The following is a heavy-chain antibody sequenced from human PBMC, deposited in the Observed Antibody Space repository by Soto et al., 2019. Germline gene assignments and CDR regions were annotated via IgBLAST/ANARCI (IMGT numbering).Heavy chain of an antibody. D-gene: IGHD6-19*01. J-gene: IGHJ3*02. CDR1: GFTFSSYD. CDR3: ARDLATSSGRTAGAFDI. CDR2: IGTAGDT. Sequence: EVQLVESGGGLVQPGGSLRLSCAASGFTFSSYDMHWVRQATGKGLEWVSAIGTAGDTYYPGSVKGRFTISRENAKNSLYLQMNSLSAGDTAVYYCARDLATSSGRTAGAFDIWGQGTMVTVSS. V-gene: IGHV3-13*01.